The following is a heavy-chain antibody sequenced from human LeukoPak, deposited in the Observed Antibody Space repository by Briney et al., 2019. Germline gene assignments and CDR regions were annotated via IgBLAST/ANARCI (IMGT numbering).Heavy chain of an antibody. V-gene: IGHV4-39*07. Sequence: PSETLSLNCTVSGGSISSSSYYWGWIRQPPGKGVEWIGCNNYNSTNYDNPSHKTPVNISVNTSKNQFSLELSSVTATDTAAYYCACGHDYAVHDDAYDMWGQGTMVTVAS. CDR2: NNYNSTN. D-gene: IGHD4/OR15-4a*01. CDR3: ACGHDYAVHDDAYDM. J-gene: IGHJ3*02. CDR1: GGSISSSSYY.